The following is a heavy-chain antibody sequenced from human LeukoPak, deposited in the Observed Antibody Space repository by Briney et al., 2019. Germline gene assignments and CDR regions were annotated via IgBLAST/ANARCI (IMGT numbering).Heavy chain of an antibody. D-gene: IGHD2-2*01. CDR1: GGSISSGGYY. CDR2: IYYSGST. Sequence: SETLSLTCTVSGGSISSGGYYWSWIRQHPGKGLEWIGYIYYSGSTYYNPSLESRVTISVDTSKNQFSLKLSSVTAADTAVYYCASTSAEYENWFDPWGQGTLVTVSS. V-gene: IGHV4-31*03. J-gene: IGHJ5*02. CDR3: ASTSAEYENWFDP.